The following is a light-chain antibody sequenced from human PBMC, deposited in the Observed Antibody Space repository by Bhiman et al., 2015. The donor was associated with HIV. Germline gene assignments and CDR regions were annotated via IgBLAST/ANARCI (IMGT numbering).Light chain of an antibody. CDR1: SLRTNF. J-gene: IGLJ2*01. V-gene: IGLV3-19*01. Sequence: SSELTQDPTVSVALGQTVRITCQGDSLRTNFASWYQEKPGQAPVLVMYGKNNRPSGIPDRFSGSISIYTASLTITGAQAEDEADYYCSSRDITSKNVLFGGGTRLTLL. CDR3: SSRDITSKNVL. CDR2: GKN.